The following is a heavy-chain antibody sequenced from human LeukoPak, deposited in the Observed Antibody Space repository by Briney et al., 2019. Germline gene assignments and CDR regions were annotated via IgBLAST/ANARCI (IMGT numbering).Heavy chain of an antibody. J-gene: IGHJ4*02. D-gene: IGHD2-2*01. CDR3: AKDRGRIEVPAAADY. CDR2: ISGSGGST. Sequence: GGSLRLSCAASGFTFSSYAMSWVRPAPGKGLEWVSAISGSGGSTYYADSVKGRFTISRDNSKNTLYLQMNSLRAEDTAVYYCAKDRGRIEVPAAADYWGQGTLVTVSS. CDR1: GFTFSSYA. V-gene: IGHV3-23*01.